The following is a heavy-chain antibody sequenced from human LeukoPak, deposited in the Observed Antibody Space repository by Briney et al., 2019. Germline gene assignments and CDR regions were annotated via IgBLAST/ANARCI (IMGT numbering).Heavy chain of an antibody. CDR3: ARMVRGAALDY. CDR1: GGSISSYY. J-gene: IGHJ4*02. CDR2: IYYSGST. Sequence: PSETLSLTCTASGGSISSYYWSWIRQPPGKGLEWIGYIYYSGSTNYNPSLKSRVTISVDTSKNQFSLKLSSVTAADTAVYYCARMVRGAALDYRSQGTLVTVSS. V-gene: IGHV4-59*08. D-gene: IGHD3-10*01.